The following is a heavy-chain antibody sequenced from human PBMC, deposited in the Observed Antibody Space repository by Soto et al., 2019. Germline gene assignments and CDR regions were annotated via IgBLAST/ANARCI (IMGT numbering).Heavy chain of an antibody. D-gene: IGHD5-18*01. J-gene: IGHJ4*02. V-gene: IGHV3-9*01. CDR1: GFTFDDYA. CDR2: ISWNSGSI. Sequence: PGGSLRLCCAASGFTFDDYAMHWVRQAPGKGLEWVSGISWNSGSIGYADSVKGRFTISRDNAKNSLYLQMNSLRAEDTALYYCAKDTVGKGYSYGLGEYYFDYWGQGTLVTVSS. CDR3: AKDTVGKGYSYGLGEYYFDY.